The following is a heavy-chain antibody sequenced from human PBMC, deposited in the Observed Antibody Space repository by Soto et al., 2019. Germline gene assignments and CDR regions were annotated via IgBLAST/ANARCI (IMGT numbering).Heavy chain of an antibody. D-gene: IGHD2-2*01. Sequence: PSETLSLTCAVYGGSFSGYYWSWIRQPPGKGLEWIGEINHSGSTNYNPSLKSRVTISVDTSKNQFSLKLSSVTAADTAVYYCASIVHCSSTSCRDDAFDIWGQGTMVTVSS. J-gene: IGHJ3*02. V-gene: IGHV4-34*01. CDR3: ASIVHCSSTSCRDDAFDI. CDR2: INHSGST. CDR1: GGSFSGYY.